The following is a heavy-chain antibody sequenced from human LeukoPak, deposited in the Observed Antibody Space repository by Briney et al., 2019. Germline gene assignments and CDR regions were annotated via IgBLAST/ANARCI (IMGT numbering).Heavy chain of an antibody. V-gene: IGHV4-59*12. Sequence: SETLSLTCTVSGGSISSYYWSWIWQPPGKGLEWIGYIYYSGSTNYNPSLKSRVTISVDTSKNQFSLKLSSVTAADTAVYYCARDNRWDYYMDVWGKGTTVTVSS. CDR2: IYYSGST. J-gene: IGHJ6*03. D-gene: IGHD1-26*01. CDR3: ARDNRWDYYMDV. CDR1: GGSISSYY.